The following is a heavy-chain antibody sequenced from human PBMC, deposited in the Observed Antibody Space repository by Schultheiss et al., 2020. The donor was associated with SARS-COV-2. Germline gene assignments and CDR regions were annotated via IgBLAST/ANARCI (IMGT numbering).Heavy chain of an antibody. D-gene: IGHD7-27*01. J-gene: IGHJ4*02. CDR3: AREMNWGPTFYFDY. CDR2: IHYSGST. V-gene: IGHV4-31*03. Sequence: SETLSLTCTVSGGSISSGGYYWSWIRQHPGKGLEWIGYIHYSGSTYYNPSLKSRVTISLDTSKNQFALKLSSVTAADTAVYYCAREMNWGPTFYFDYWDQGTLVTVSS. CDR1: GGSISSGGYY.